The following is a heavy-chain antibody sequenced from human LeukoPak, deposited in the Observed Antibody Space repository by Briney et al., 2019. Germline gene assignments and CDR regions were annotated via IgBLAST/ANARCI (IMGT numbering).Heavy chain of an antibody. V-gene: IGHV4-59*01. Sequence: SETLSLTCTVSGGSISSYYWSWIRQPSGKGLEWIGYIYYSGNTYYNPSLKSRVTISVDTSKNQFSLNLSSVTAADTAVYYCARDPGVVDHNWFDPWGQGTLVTVSS. CDR3: ARDPGVVDHNWFDP. CDR2: IYYSGNT. J-gene: IGHJ5*02. CDR1: GGSISSYY. D-gene: IGHD2-2*01.